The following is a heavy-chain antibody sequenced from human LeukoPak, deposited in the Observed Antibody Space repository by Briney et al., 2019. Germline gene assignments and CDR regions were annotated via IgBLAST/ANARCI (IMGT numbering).Heavy chain of an antibody. J-gene: IGHJ4*02. CDR3: ASPDYGDYVGVIDY. CDR1: GGTFSSYA. CDR2: IIPILGIA. V-gene: IGHV1-69*04. D-gene: IGHD4-17*01. Sequence: SVTVSFKASGGTFSSYAISWVRQAPGQGLEWMGRIIPILGIANYAQKFQGRVTITADKSTSTAYMELSSLRSEDTAVYYCASPDYGDYVGVIDYWGQGTLVTVSS.